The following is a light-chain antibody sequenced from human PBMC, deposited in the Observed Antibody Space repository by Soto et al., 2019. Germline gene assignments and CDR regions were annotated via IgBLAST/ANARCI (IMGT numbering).Light chain of an antibody. V-gene: IGLV7-46*01. J-gene: IGLJ3*02. CDR1: TGAVTSGHF. CDR3: LLTYTGTWV. Sequence: QAVVTQETSLTVSPGGTVTLTCGSSTGAVTSGHFPYWFQQKPGQAPRTLIYDTTNRHSWTPARFSGFLLGGKAALTLSGAQPEDEAEYYCLLTYTGTWVFGGGTKLTVL. CDR2: DTT.